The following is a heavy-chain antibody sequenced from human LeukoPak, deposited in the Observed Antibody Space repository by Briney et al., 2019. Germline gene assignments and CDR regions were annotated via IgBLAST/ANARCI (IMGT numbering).Heavy chain of an antibody. J-gene: IGHJ3*02. D-gene: IGHD6-13*01. CDR1: GFIVSGDF. Sequence: GGSLRLSCAASGFIVSGDFMSWVRQAPGKGLEWVSAIVGSGSSTYYADSVKGRFTISRDNSKNTLYLQMNSLRAEDTAVYYCAKDRVRFSSRVDAFDIWGRGTMVTVSS. V-gene: IGHV3-23*01. CDR3: AKDRVRFSSRVDAFDI. CDR2: IVGSGSST.